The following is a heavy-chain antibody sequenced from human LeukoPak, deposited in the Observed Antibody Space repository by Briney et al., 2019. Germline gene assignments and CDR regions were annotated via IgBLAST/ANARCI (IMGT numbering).Heavy chain of an antibody. CDR1: GYTFTSYG. D-gene: IGHD3-10*01. Sequence: ASVKVSCKASGYTFTSYGISWVRQAPGQGLEWMGWISAYNGNTNYAQKLQGRVTMTTDTSTSTAYMELRSLRSDDTAVYYCARTYRSSVLLWFGEKGFDIWGQGTMVTVSS. CDR3: ARTYRSSVLLWFGEKGFDI. V-gene: IGHV1-18*01. CDR2: ISAYNGNT. J-gene: IGHJ3*02.